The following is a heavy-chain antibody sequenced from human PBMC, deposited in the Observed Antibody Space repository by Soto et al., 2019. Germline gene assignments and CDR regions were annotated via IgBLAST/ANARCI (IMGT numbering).Heavy chain of an antibody. Sequence: GGSLRLSFAASGFTFSSYWMHWVRQAPGKGLVWVSRINSDGSSTSYADSVKGRFTISKDNAKNSLHLQMNNLKVEDTAVYYCAREVFSTFDPWGQGSPVTVSS. CDR1: GFTFSSYW. CDR3: AREVFSTFDP. CDR2: INSDGSST. J-gene: IGHJ5*02. V-gene: IGHV3-74*01.